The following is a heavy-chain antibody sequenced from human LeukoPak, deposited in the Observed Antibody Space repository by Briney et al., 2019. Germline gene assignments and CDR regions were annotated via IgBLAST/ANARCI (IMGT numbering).Heavy chain of an antibody. Sequence: PSQTLSLTCTVSGGSISSGSYYWSWIRQPAGKGLEWIGRIYTSGSTNYNPSLKSRVTISVDTSKNQLSLKLSSVTAADTAVYYCARDGISYYGTLDAFDIWGQGTMVTVSS. D-gene: IGHD3-10*01. CDR3: ARDGISYYGTLDAFDI. J-gene: IGHJ3*02. V-gene: IGHV4-61*02. CDR2: IYTSGST. CDR1: GGSISSGSYY.